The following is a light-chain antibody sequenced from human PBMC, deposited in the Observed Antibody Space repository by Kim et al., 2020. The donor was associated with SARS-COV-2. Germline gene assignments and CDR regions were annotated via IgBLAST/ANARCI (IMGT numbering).Light chain of an antibody. J-gene: IGLJ2*01. V-gene: IGLV2-14*03. Sequence: QSVLTQPASVSGSPGQSITISCTATISDIGGFNFVSWYQQHPGKAPKLMIFDVNNRPSGVSHRFSGSKSGNTASLTISGLQADDEADYYCSAYISSTLVFGGGTQLTVL. CDR2: DVN. CDR3: SAYISSTLV. CDR1: ISDIGGFNF.